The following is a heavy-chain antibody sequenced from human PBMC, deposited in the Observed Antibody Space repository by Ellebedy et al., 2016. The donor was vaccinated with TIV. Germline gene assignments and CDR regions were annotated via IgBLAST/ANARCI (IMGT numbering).Heavy chain of an antibody. CDR3: ARDRRGSYDF. Sequence: MPSETLSLTCTVSGASISSYFWSRIRQPPGKGLEWIGYISNTGNTNYNPSLKSRVRISLDTSRSQFSLSLTSVTAADTAVYFCARDRRGSYDFWGQGTLIAVSS. D-gene: IGHD3-10*01. CDR2: ISNTGNT. V-gene: IGHV4-59*01. J-gene: IGHJ4*02. CDR1: GASISSYF.